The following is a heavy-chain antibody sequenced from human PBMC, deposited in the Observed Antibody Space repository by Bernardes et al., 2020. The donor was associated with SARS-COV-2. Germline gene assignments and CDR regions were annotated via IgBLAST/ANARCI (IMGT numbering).Heavy chain of an antibody. CDR3: ARVSSYDSVIYFYDLDF. CDR2: MNPDSGHT. CDR1: GYTFTSHE. J-gene: IGHJ4*02. V-gene: IGHV1-8*01. Sequence: SVKVSCKASGYTFTSHEINWVRQAPGQGLERLGWMNPDSGHTGAPQNFRGRITLTGDTSITTAYMELSSLGPEDTAVYYCARVSSYDSVIYFYDLDFWGQGTLVTVSS. D-gene: IGHD3-22*01.